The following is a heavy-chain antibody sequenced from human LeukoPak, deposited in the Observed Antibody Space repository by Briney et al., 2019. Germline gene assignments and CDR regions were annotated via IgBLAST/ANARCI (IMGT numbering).Heavy chain of an antibody. J-gene: IGHJ4*02. CDR2: IYQSGST. D-gene: IGHD1-26*01. CDR1: GYSISNGFH. Sequence: SETLSLTCTVSGYSISNGFHWGWIRQPPGKGLELTGSIYQSGSTYYNPSLKSRVTLSVDTSKNQFSLKLSSVTAADTAVYYCARDGGSYKIDYWGQGTLVTVSS. CDR3: ARDGGSYKIDY. V-gene: IGHV4-38-2*02.